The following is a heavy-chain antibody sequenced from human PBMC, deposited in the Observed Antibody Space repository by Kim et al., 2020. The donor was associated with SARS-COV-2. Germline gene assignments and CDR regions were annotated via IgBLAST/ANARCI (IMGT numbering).Heavy chain of an antibody. J-gene: IGHJ4*02. CDR3: AKLVFVDGCFDY. Sequence: YDADSVKGRFTISRDNSKNTLYLQMNILRAEDTAVYYCAKLVFVDGCFDYWGQGTLVTVSS. V-gene: IGHV3-23*01. D-gene: IGHD3-10*01.